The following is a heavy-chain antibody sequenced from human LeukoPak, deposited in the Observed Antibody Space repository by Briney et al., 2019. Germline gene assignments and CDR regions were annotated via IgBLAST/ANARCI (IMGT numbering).Heavy chain of an antibody. CDR3: ASSLMGDYVWGSYRYEQYVDDY. CDR1: GGSISSYY. Sequence: SETLSLTCTVSGGSISSYYWSWIRQPPGKGLEWIGYIYYSGSTNYNPSLKSRVTISVDTSKNQFSLKLSSVTAADTAVYYCASSLMGDYVWGSYRYEQYVDDYWGQGTLVTVSS. CDR2: IYYSGST. V-gene: IGHV4-59*08. D-gene: IGHD3-16*02. J-gene: IGHJ4*02.